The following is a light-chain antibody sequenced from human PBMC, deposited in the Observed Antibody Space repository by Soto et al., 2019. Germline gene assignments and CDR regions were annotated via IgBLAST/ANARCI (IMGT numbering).Light chain of an antibody. CDR1: QSLEYSDGNAY. CDR3: MQGTHWPPT. CDR2: RAS. V-gene: IGKV2-30*01. Sequence: EGVMTQSPLSLPVTLGQPASISCRSSQSLEYSDGNAYLNWFHQRPGQSPRRLIYRASNRDSGVPDRFSGSWSGTDFTLKISRVEAEDVGVYYCMQGTHWPPTFGRGTKVEIK. J-gene: IGKJ1*01.